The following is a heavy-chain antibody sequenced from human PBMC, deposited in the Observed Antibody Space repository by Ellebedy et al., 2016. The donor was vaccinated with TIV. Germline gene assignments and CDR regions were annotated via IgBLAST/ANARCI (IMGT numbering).Heavy chain of an antibody. CDR3: GRAPAPGTSSHYYFYYLDV. V-gene: IGHV4-31*03. D-gene: IGHD3-10*01. CDR1: GASISSGGFY. J-gene: IGHJ6*03. CDR2: IDNSGIT. Sequence: LRLSXSVSGASISSGGFYWSWIRQHPEKALEWIGYIDNSGITSYNPSLNGRVTIFVDTSENRFSLKLSSVTAADTAVYFCGRAPAPGTSSHYYFYYLDVWGEGTTVTVSS.